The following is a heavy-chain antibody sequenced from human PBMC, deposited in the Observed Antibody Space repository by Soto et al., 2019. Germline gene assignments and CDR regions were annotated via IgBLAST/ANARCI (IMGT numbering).Heavy chain of an antibody. D-gene: IGHD6-13*01. Sequence: LALTCAVYGGSFSGYYWSWIRQPPGKGLEWIGEINHSGSTNYNPSLKSRVTISVDTSKNQFSLKLSSVTAADTAVYYCARGPRYSSSWYQYWGQGTLVTVSS. V-gene: IGHV4-34*01. J-gene: IGHJ4*02. CDR1: GGSFSGYY. CDR3: ARGPRYSSSWYQY. CDR2: INHSGST.